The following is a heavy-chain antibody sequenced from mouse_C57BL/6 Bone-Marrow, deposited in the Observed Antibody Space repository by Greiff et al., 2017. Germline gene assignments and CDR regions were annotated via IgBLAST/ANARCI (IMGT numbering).Heavy chain of an antibody. V-gene: IGHV1-81*01. D-gene: IGHD2-4*01. CDR2: IYPRSGNT. J-gene: IGHJ3*01. CDR3: ARRDYDYDGFAY. CDR1: GYTFTSYG. Sequence: QVQLQQSGAELARPGASVKLSCKASGYTFTSYGISWVKQRTGQGLEWIGEIYPRSGNTYYNEKFKGKATLTADTSSSTAYMELRSLTSEDAAVYCDARRDYDYDGFAYWGQGTLVTVSA.